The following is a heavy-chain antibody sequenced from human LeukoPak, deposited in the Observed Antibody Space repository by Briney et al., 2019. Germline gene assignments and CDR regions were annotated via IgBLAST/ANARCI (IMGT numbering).Heavy chain of an antibody. CDR2: IYYSGST. Sequence: SETLSLTCTVSGGSISSHYWSWLRQPPGKGLEWIGYIYYSGSTNYNPSLKCRVTISVDTSKNQFSLKLSSVTAADTAVYYWAREYSSSSRAYYYYMDVWGKGTTVTVSS. J-gene: IGHJ6*03. CDR1: GGSISSHY. D-gene: IGHD6-6*01. V-gene: IGHV4-59*11. CDR3: AREYSSSSRAYYYYMDV.